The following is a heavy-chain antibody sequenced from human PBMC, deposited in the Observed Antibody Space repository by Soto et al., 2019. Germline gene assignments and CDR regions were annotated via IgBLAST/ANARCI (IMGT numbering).Heavy chain of an antibody. J-gene: IGHJ3*02. CDR2: ISSSSSYI. CDR1: GFTFSSYS. V-gene: IGHV3-21*01. CDR3: ARGDSGSYDAFDI. Sequence: GGSLRLSCAASGFTFSSYSMNWVRQAPGKGLEWVSSISSSSSYIYYADSVKGRFTISRDNAKNSLYLQMNSLRAEDTAVYYCARGDSGSYDAFDIWGQGTMVTVSS. D-gene: IGHD1-26*01.